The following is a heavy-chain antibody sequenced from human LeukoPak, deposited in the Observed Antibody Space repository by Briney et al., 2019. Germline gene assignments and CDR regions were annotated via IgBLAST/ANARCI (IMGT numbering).Heavy chain of an antibody. CDR3: ARRIGYSSGHSAVYYFDY. V-gene: IGHV3-74*01. CDR1: GLTFSTYW. Sequence: GGSLRLSCAASGLTFSTYWMHWVRQAPGKGLVWVSLINSGGDDTRYADSVKGRFTFSRDNAKNTLYLQMNSLRAEDTAVYYCARRIGYSSGHSAVYYFDYWGQGTLVTVSS. D-gene: IGHD6-19*01. J-gene: IGHJ4*02. CDR2: INSGGDDT.